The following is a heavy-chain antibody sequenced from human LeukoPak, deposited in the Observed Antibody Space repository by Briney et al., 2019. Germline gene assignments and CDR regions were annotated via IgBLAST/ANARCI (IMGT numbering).Heavy chain of an antibody. V-gene: IGHV1-8*01. CDR2: MNPNSGNT. Sequence: ASVKVSCKASGYTFTSYDINWARQATGQGLEWMGWMNPNSGNTGYAQKFQGRVTMTRNTSISTAYVELSSLRSEDTAVYYCARGSRRVMRYYDFWSGSVTTTQNWFDPWGQGTLVTVSS. CDR1: GYTFTSYD. D-gene: IGHD3-3*01. J-gene: IGHJ5*02. CDR3: ARGSRRVMRYYDFWSGSVTTTQNWFDP.